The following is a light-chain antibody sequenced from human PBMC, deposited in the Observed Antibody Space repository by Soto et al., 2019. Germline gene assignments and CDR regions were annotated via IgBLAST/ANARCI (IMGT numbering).Light chain of an antibody. Sequence: EILLTQSPATLSLSPGERATLSCRASQSVSSYLAWYQQKPGQAPRLLIWGVSNRATGIPDRFSGSGSGTDFTLTISRLEPEDFVVFYCYQYGSTPPTLGQGTKVDIK. CDR3: YQYGSTPPT. CDR2: GVS. J-gene: IGKJ1*01. CDR1: QSVSSY. V-gene: IGKV3-20*01.